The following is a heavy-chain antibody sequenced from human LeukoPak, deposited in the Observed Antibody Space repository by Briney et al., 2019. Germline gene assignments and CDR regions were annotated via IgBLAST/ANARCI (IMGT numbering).Heavy chain of an antibody. CDR3: ATHSSTWQNYYYYGLDV. D-gene: IGHD3-22*01. CDR1: GGSISGSSYY. Sequence: SETLSLTCGVSGGSISGSSYYWGWIRQPPGRGLEWIGSISSRGSTSYNPSLNSRVTISVDTSKNQFSLRLSSVTAADTAVYYCATHSSTWQNYYYYGLDVWGQGTTVTVSS. J-gene: IGHJ6*02. V-gene: IGHV4-39*01. CDR2: ISSRGST.